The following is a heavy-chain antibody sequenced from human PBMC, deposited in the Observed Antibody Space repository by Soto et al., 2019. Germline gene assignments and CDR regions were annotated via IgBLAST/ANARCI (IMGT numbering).Heavy chain of an antibody. Sequence: EVKLLESGGGLVQPGGSLRLSCAASGFSFISYAMSWVRQAPGKGLEWITLISGSGDSTYYADSVKGRFTISRDNSKNTLYLQMNSLRAEDTAVYYCAKQFCTYGVCYYFDYWGQGTLVTVSS. CDR3: AKQFCTYGVCYYFDY. D-gene: IGHD2-8*01. J-gene: IGHJ4*02. CDR2: ISGSGDST. CDR1: GFSFISYA. V-gene: IGHV3-23*01.